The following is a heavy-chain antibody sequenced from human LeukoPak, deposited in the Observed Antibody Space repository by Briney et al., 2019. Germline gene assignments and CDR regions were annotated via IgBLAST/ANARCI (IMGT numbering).Heavy chain of an antibody. Sequence: KPGGSLRLSCAASGFTFSSYSMNWVRQAPGKGLEWVSSISSSSSYIYYADSVKGRFTISRDNAKNSLYLQMNSLRAEDTAVYYCAKGDSTSWHRWVLDYWGQGTLVTVSS. D-gene: IGHD2-2*01. CDR3: AKGDSTSWHRWVLDY. J-gene: IGHJ4*02. CDR1: GFTFSSYS. V-gene: IGHV3-21*04. CDR2: ISSSSSYI.